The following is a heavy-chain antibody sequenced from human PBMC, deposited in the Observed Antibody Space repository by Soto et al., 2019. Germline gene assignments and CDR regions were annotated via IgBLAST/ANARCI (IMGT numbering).Heavy chain of an antibody. CDR3: VRDTNLVATTDYSSYGLDV. CDR2: TSHDGSNK. D-gene: IGHD1-26*01. CDR1: GFTLSGYS. J-gene: IGHJ6*02. V-gene: IGHV3-30-3*01. Sequence: QVQLVESGGGVVQPGRSLRLSCAASGFTLSGYSMHWVRQAPGKGLEWVAVTSHDGSNKYYADPVKGLFTISRDNSKNTLYLQMDGLRPEDTAVYFCVRDTNLVATTDYSSYGLDVWGQGTTVTVSS.